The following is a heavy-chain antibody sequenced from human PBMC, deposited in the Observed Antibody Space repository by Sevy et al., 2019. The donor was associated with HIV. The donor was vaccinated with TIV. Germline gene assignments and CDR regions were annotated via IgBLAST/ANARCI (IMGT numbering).Heavy chain of an antibody. Sequence: GGSLRLSCAASKFTFTIYAMSWVRQAPGKGLEWVSAISGSGGSTYYADSVKGRFTISRDNSKNTLYLQMNSLRAEDTAVYYCAKDPVPDLGSETVLAPFDYWGQGTPVTVSS. CDR2: ISGSGGST. J-gene: IGHJ4*02. CDR1: KFTFTIYA. CDR3: AKDPVPDLGSETVLAPFDY. D-gene: IGHD2-15*01. V-gene: IGHV3-23*01.